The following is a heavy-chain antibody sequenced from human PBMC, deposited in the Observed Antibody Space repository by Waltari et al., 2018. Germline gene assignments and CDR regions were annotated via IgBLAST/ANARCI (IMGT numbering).Heavy chain of an antibody. CDR2: ITPFNGNT. CDR3: ARLRFNDAFDI. J-gene: IGHJ3*02. Sequence: QVQLVQSGAEVKKPGASVKVSCKVSGYTLTELSMHWVRQAPGKGLEWMGWITPFNGNTNYAQKFQDRVTITRDRSMSTAYMELSSLRSEDTAMYYCARLRFNDAFDIWGQGTMVTVSS. CDR1: GYTLTELS. D-gene: IGHD3-3*01. V-gene: IGHV1-45*02.